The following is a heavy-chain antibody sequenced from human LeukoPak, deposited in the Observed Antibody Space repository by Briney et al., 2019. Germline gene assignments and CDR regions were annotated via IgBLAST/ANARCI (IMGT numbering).Heavy chain of an antibody. CDR1: GGTISRSNFY. Sequence: SETLSLTCTVSGGTISRSNFYWDWIRQPPGKGLEWIANIYYTGRTYYNPSLKSRVTISVDTSKNHISLKVSSVTAADTAVYYCARGGVTEYSYGFPMDVWGKGTTVTVSS. CDR2: IYYTGRT. D-gene: IGHD5-18*01. V-gene: IGHV4-39*07. J-gene: IGHJ6*03. CDR3: ARGGVTEYSYGFPMDV.